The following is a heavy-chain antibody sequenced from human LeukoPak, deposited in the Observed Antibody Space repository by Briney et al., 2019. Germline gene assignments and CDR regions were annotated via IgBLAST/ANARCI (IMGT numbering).Heavy chain of an antibody. Sequence: ASVKVSCKASGYTFTSYGISWVRQAPGQGLEWMGWISAYNGNTNYAQKLQGRVTMTTDTSTSTAYMELRSLRSDDTAVYYCARIAAAGREDPKEARFNYYGMDVWGQGTTVTVSS. CDR2: ISAYNGNT. V-gene: IGHV1-18*01. D-gene: IGHD6-13*01. CDR3: ARIAAAGREDPKEARFNYYGMDV. J-gene: IGHJ6*02. CDR1: GYTFTSYG.